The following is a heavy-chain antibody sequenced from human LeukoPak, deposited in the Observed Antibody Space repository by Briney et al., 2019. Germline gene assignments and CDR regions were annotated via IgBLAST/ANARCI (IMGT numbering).Heavy chain of an antibody. CDR2: IWYDGSNK. CDR1: GFTFSSYG. D-gene: IGHD4/OR15-4a*01. Sequence: PGRSLRLSCAASGFTFSSYGMHWVRQAPGKGLEWVAVIWYDGSNKYYADSVKGRFTISRDNSKNTLYLQMNSLRAEDTAVYYCARDPYSTMVFDYWGQGTLVTVSS. V-gene: IGHV3-33*01. J-gene: IGHJ4*02. CDR3: ARDPYSTMVFDY.